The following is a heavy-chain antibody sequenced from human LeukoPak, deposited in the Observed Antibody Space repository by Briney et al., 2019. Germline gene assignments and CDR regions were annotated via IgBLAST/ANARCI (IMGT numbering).Heavy chain of an antibody. D-gene: IGHD3-22*01. CDR2: IIPIFGTA. J-gene: IGHJ3*02. V-gene: IGHV1-69*01. CDR1: GGTFISYA. Sequence: GSSVKVSCKASGGTFISYAISWVRQAPGQGLEWMGGIIPIFGTANYARKFQGRVTITADESTSTAYMELSSLRSEDTAVYYCARGGSGYLGAFDIWGQGTMVTVSS. CDR3: ARGGSGYLGAFDI.